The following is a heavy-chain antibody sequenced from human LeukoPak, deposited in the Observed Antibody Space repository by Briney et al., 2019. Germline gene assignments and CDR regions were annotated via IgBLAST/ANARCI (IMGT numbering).Heavy chain of an antibody. J-gene: IGHJ4*02. CDR3: ARAYIAVAFRYFDY. CDR1: GGSISSNNW. V-gene: IGHV4-4*02. CDR2: IYHDGST. D-gene: IGHD6-19*01. Sequence: SETLSLTCAVSGGSISSNNWWIWVRQSPEKGLEWIGEIYHDGSTNYNPSLKSRVTISVDSSTNQFSLKLSSVTAADTAVYYCARAYIAVAFRYFDYWGQGTLVTVSS.